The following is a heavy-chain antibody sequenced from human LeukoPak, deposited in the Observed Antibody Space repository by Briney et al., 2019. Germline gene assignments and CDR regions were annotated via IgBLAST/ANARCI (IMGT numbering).Heavy chain of an antibody. D-gene: IGHD4-11*01. CDR2: IYYGGT. J-gene: IGHJ4*02. CDR3: ARDDYSNYGHY. V-gene: IGHV4-38-2*02. Sequence: PSETLSLTCSVSGYSIVSGYHWAWIRQPPGKGLEWIGSIYYGGTNYNPSLRGRVTILMDTSKNQFSLELSSVTAADTALYLCARDDYSNYGHYWGQGKLVTVSS. CDR1: GYSIVSGYH.